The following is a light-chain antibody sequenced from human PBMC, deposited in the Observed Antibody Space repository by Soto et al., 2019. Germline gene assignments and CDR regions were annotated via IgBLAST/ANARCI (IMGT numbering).Light chain of an antibody. V-gene: IGKV1-5*01. J-gene: IGKJ2*01. CDR2: DAS. Sequence: DIQMTQSPSTLSASVGDRVTITCRASQNINNWLAWYQQKPGKAPELLISDASNLERGVPSRFSASGSGTESALTISDLKPDDCAAYYCQRDNSFSLSIFGQGNKLEI. CDR3: QRDNSFSLSI. CDR1: QNINNW.